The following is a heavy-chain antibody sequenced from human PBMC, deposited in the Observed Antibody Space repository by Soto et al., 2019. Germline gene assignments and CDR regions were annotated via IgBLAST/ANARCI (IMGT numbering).Heavy chain of an antibody. J-gene: IGHJ3*02. D-gene: IGHD2-2*02. CDR1: GGSISSYY. Sequence: SETLSLTCTVSGGSISSYYWSWIRQPAGKGLEWIGRIYTSGSTNYNPSLKSRVTMSVDTSKNQFSLKLSSVTAADTAVYYCARDGMDIVVVPAAIGSLAFDIWGQGTMVTVSS. V-gene: IGHV4-4*07. CDR3: ARDGMDIVVVPAAIGSLAFDI. CDR2: IYTSGST.